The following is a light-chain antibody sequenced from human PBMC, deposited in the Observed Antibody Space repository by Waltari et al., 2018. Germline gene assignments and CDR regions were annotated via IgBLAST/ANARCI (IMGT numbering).Light chain of an antibody. CDR2: AAS. CDR1: QTINSY. Sequence: DIQLTQFPSSLSASVGDRSTMTCRASQTINSYLNWYQQKPGKPPKLLIYAASRLQSGVPSRFSGSGSGTDFTLTISSLQPEDFATYYCQQSYSTPYTFGQGTKLEIK. J-gene: IGKJ2*01. V-gene: IGKV1-39*01. CDR3: QQSYSTPYT.